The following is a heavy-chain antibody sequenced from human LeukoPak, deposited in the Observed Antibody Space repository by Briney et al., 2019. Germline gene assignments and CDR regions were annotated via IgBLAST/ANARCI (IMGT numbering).Heavy chain of an antibody. Sequence: GGSLRLSCAASGFTFSSYDMYWVRQATGKGLEWVSAIDAGGDTYYPDSVKGRFTISRDNAKNSLYLQMNSLRAEDTAVYYCARARPDDAFDIWGQGTMVTVSS. J-gene: IGHJ3*02. CDR2: IDAGGDT. CDR1: GFTFSSYD. CDR3: ARARPDDAFDI. V-gene: IGHV3-13*01.